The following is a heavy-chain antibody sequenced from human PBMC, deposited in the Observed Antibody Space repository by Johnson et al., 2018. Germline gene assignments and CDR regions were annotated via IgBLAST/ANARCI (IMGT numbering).Heavy chain of an antibody. D-gene: IGHD1-1*01. CDR2: ITWNGGSL. V-gene: IGHV3-9*01. CDR1: GFTFDDSA. CDR3: TSRTGRDAFDI. J-gene: IGHJ3*02. Sequence: VQLVESGGGLVQPGRSLRLSCAASGFTFDDSAMHWVRQAPGKGLEWISGITWNGGSLGYADSVKGRLTISRDNAKNSLYLQMNSLRAEDTALYYCTSRTGRDAFDIWGQGTMVTVSS.